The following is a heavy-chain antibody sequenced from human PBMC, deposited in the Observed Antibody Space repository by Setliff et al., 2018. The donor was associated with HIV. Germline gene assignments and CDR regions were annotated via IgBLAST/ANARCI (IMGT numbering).Heavy chain of an antibody. CDR3: ARDLGAGGYFDS. Sequence: ASVKVSCKASGYTLTGYYMHWVRQAPGQGLEWMGWINPNSGGTNYEQKFQGRVTMTRDTSISTAYMELSRLRSDDTALYYCARDLGAGGYFDSWGQGTLVTVSS. CDR2: INPNSGGT. V-gene: IGHV1-2*02. D-gene: IGHD3-16*01. J-gene: IGHJ4*02. CDR1: GYTLTGYY.